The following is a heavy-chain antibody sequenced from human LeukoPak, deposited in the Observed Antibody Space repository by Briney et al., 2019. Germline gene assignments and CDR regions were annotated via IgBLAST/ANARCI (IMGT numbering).Heavy chain of an antibody. Sequence: SETLSLTCAVYGGSFSGYYWSWIRQPPGKGLEWIGEINHSGSTNYNPSLKSRVTISVDTSKNQFSLKLSSVTAAATAVYYCATLVVVAATSTNWFDPWGQGTLVTVSS. CDR2: INHSGST. CDR1: GGSFSGYY. V-gene: IGHV4-34*01. CDR3: ATLVVVAATSTNWFDP. D-gene: IGHD2-15*01. J-gene: IGHJ5*02.